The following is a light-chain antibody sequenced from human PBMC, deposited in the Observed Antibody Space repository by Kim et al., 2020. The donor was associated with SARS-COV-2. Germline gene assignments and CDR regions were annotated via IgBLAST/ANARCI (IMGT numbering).Light chain of an antibody. CDR1: TSDVGGYNY. CDR3: SSYTSGSTLV. Sequence: QSVLTQPASVSGSPGQSITISCTGTTSDVGGYNYVSWYQQHPGKAPKLVMYVVSDRPSGVSTRFSGSKSGNTASLTISALQAEDEADYYCSSYTSGSTLVFGGGTQLTVL. V-gene: IGLV2-14*01. CDR2: VVS. J-gene: IGLJ2*01.